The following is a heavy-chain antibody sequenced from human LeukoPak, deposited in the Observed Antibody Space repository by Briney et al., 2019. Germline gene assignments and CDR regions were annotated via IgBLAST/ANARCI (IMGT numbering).Heavy chain of an antibody. Sequence: SVKVSCKASGGTFSSYAISWVRQAPGRGLEWMGGIIPIFGTANYAQKFQGRVTITADESTSTAYMELSSLRSEDTAVYYCAKWSYRSHNWFDPWGQGTLVTVSS. CDR3: AKWSYRSHNWFDP. CDR1: GGTFSSYA. V-gene: IGHV1-69*01. D-gene: IGHD1-26*01. CDR2: IIPIFGTA. J-gene: IGHJ5*02.